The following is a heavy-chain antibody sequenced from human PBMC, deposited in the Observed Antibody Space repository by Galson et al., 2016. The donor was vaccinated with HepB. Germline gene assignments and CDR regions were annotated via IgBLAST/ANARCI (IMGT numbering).Heavy chain of an antibody. CDR2: ISSSSATI. D-gene: IGHD2-2*01. CDR3: AGGQWGPAALYYFDS. V-gene: IGHV3-11*01. J-gene: IGHJ4*02. Sequence: SLRLSCAASGFTFSDYYMSWIRQAPGKGLECVSYISSSSATIYYVDSVKGRFTISRDNARNSLLLQMNTLRAEDKAVYYCAGGQWGPAALYYFDSWGQGSLVTVSS. CDR1: GFTFSDYY.